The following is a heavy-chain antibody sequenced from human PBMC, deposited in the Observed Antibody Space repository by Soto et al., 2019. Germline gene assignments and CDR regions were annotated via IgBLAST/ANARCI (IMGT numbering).Heavy chain of an antibody. J-gene: IGHJ6*02. Sequence: ASVKVSCKASGYTFTSYGISWVRQAPGQGLEWMGWISPYNGNTNYAQKLQGRVTMTTDTSTSTAYMELRSLRSDDTAVYYCARDYYDFWSGYFPLAADYYYYGMDVWGQGTTVTVSS. D-gene: IGHD3-3*01. CDR1: GYTFTSYG. CDR3: ARDYYDFWSGYFPLAADYYYYGMDV. CDR2: ISPYNGNT. V-gene: IGHV1-18*01.